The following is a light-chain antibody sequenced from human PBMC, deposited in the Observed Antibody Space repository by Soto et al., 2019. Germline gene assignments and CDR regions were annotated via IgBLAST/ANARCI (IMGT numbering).Light chain of an antibody. V-gene: IGKV1-39*01. CDR2: SAS. J-gene: IGKJ5*01. Sequence: DIRMTQSPASLSASVGDRVTVTCRASQNIDKYLHWYQQKPGKAPNLLIFSASILQSGVPSRFSGSGSGTDFTLTISSLQPEDFATYYCQQANSFPLTFGQGTRLEIK. CDR3: QQANSFPLT. CDR1: QNIDKY.